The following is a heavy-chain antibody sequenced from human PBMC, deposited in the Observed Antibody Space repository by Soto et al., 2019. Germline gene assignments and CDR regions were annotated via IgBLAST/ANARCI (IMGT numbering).Heavy chain of an antibody. V-gene: IGHV3-30-3*01. Sequence: QVQLVESGGGVVQPGRSLRLSCAASGFTLSSYTMHWVRQAPGKGLEWVGVISNGGANKFYADSVKGRFTISRDNSKNTLYLQMNSLRAEDTAVYYCARESYGDYYFDYWGQGTLVTVSS. CDR2: ISNGGANK. CDR3: ARESYGDYYFDY. CDR1: GFTLSSYT. D-gene: IGHD4-17*01. J-gene: IGHJ4*02.